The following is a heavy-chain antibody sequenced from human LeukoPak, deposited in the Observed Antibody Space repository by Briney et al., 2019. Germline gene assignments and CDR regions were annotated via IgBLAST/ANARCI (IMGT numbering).Heavy chain of an antibody. J-gene: IGHJ6*03. CDR1: GFSFDDYG. Sequence: GGSLRLSCAASGFSFDDYGMSWVRQAPGKGLEWVSYISSSGSTIYYADSVKGRFTISRDNAKNSLYLQMNSLRAEDTALYYCASAKSIAARRPTWYYYMDLWGKGTTLTVSS. CDR2: ISSSGSTI. CDR3: ASAKSIAARRPTWYYYMDL. D-gene: IGHD6-6*01. V-gene: IGHV3-11*01.